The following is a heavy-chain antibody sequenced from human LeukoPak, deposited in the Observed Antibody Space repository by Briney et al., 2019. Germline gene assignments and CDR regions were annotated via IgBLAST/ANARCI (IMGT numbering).Heavy chain of an antibody. Sequence: QPGGSLRLSCAASGFTFSSYAMSWVRQAPGKGLEWVSAISGSGGSTYYADSVKGRFTISRDNSKNTLYLQMNSLRAEDTAVYYCAKDYKGGFGEPIPWFDPWGQGTLVTVSS. CDR3: AKDYKGGFGEPIPWFDP. CDR2: ISGSGGST. V-gene: IGHV3-23*01. CDR1: GFTFSSYA. J-gene: IGHJ5*02. D-gene: IGHD3-10*01.